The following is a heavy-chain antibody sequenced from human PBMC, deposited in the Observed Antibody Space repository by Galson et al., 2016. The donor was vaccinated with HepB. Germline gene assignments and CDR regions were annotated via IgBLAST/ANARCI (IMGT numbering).Heavy chain of an antibody. D-gene: IGHD1-14*01. V-gene: IGHV3-13*01. CDR1: GFTFSRYD. Sequence: SLRLSCAASGFTFSRYDMHWVRHVTGIGLEWVSAIGTAGDTYYPGSVKGRFTISRENAKNSLYLQRNSLRDEDTAVYYCARDGGGTGGYYYYAMDVWGQGTTVTVSS. CDR2: IGTAGDT. J-gene: IGHJ6*02. CDR3: ARDGGGTGGYYYYAMDV.